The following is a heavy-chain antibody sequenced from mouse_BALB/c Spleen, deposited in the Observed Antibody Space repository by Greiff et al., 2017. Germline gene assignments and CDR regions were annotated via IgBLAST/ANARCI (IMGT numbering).Heavy chain of an antibody. D-gene: IGHD1-1*01. CDR3: ARWGSSPFDD. J-gene: IGHJ2*01. CDR1: GFTFSSFG. Sequence: EVKLVESGGGLVQPGGSRKLSCAASGFTFSSFGMHWVRQAPEKGLEWVAYISSGSSTIYYADTVKGRFTISRDNPKNTLFLQMTSLRSEDTAMYYCARWGSSPFDDWGQGTTLTVSS. CDR2: ISSGSSTI. V-gene: IGHV5-17*02.